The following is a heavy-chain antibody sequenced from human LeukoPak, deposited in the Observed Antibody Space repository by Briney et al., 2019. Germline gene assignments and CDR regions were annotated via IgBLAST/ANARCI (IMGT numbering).Heavy chain of an antibody. Sequence: TSETLSLTCTVSGGSISSSSYSWSWIRQPPGKGLEWIGEINHSGSTNYNPSLKSRVTISVDTSKNQFSLKLSSVTAADTAVYYCAREDLGRDIDYWGQGTLVTVSS. CDR3: AREDLGRDIDY. CDR1: GGSISSSSYS. D-gene: IGHD2-15*01. V-gene: IGHV4-39*07. CDR2: INHSGST. J-gene: IGHJ4*02.